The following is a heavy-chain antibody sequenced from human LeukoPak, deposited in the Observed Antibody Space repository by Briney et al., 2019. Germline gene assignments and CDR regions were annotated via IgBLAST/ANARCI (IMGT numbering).Heavy chain of an antibody. V-gene: IGHV4-4*07. Sequence: SETLSLSCTVSGGSISSYYWIWIRQPAGKGLEWIGRIYTSGSTNYNPSLKSRVTMSVDTSKNQFSLKLSSVTAADTAVYYCARDRSYCSSTSCYEDLFDYWGQGALVTVSS. CDR3: ARDRSYCSSTSCYEDLFDY. J-gene: IGHJ4*02. CDR2: IYTSGST. CDR1: GGSISSYY. D-gene: IGHD2-2*01.